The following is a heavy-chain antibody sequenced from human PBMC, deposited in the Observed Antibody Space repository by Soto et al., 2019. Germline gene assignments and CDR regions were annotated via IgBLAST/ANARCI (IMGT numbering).Heavy chain of an antibody. J-gene: IGHJ4*02. Sequence: SETLSLTCTVSGGSVSSASDYLSWIRQPPGKGLEWIGNIYYSGNTNYNPSLKSRVTISVDTSKNQFSLKLSSVTAADTAVYYCASYYDSSGYYDRPQFDYWGQGTLVTVSS. CDR1: GGSVSSASDY. CDR2: IYYSGNT. D-gene: IGHD3-22*01. CDR3: ASYYDSSGYYDRPQFDY. V-gene: IGHV4-61*01.